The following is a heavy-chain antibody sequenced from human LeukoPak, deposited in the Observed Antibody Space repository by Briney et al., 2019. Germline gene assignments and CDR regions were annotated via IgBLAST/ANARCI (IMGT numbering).Heavy chain of an antibody. CDR2: LSAGSGYT. J-gene: IGHJ4*02. V-gene: IGHV1-3*01. CDR3: ARSGIGTVPGSYFDY. Sequence: ASVKVSCKASGYSFTDYDIHWVRQAPGQRLEWMRWLSAGSGYTKYSEKFQGSLTITRDTSASTAYMELSSLTSEDTAVYYCARSGIGTVPGSYFDYWGQGTLVTVSS. D-gene: IGHD2-2*01. CDR1: GYSFTDYD.